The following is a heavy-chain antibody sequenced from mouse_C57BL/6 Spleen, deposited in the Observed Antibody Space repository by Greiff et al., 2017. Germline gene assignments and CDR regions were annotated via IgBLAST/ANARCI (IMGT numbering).Heavy chain of an antibody. J-gene: IGHJ4*01. CDR1: GYTFTSYW. CDR2: IDPSDSYT. D-gene: IGHD1-1*01. Sequence: QVHVKQPGAELVMPGASVKLSCKASGYTFTSYWMHWVKQRPGQGLEWIGEIDPSDSYTNYTQKFKGKSTLTVDKSSSTAYMQLSSLTSEDSAVYYCARRGTTVDYAMDYWGQGTSVTVSS. CDR3: ARRGTTVDYAMDY. V-gene: IGHV1-69*01.